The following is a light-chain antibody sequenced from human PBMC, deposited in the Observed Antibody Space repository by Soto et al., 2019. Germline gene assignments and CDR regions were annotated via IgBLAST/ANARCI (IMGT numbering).Light chain of an antibody. V-gene: IGKV1-9*01. J-gene: IGKJ3*01. CDR1: QEVSRY. CDR3: QQLQRTPFT. CDR2: GSF. Sequence: QWTQSPSSLSAAVGVRVTITYRASQEVSRYLAGYQQKAGKAPKLLIYGSFTLQSGVPSSFSGFGSGPESTLASSSLQPEDFSPYHLQQLQRTPFTFCP.